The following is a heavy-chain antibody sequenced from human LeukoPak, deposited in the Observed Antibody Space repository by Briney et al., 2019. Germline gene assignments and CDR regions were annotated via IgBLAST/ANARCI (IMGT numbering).Heavy chain of an antibody. Sequence: GGSLRLSCAASGFTFSTYSMTWVRQAPGKGLEWVSSISSSGSYIYYAYSVKGRFTISRDNAKNSLELQMNSLGADDTAVYYCARKDGSDDAFDVWGQGTMVTVSS. D-gene: IGHD5-24*01. J-gene: IGHJ3*01. CDR2: ISSSGSYI. V-gene: IGHV3-21*01. CDR1: GFTFSTYS. CDR3: ARKDGSDDAFDV.